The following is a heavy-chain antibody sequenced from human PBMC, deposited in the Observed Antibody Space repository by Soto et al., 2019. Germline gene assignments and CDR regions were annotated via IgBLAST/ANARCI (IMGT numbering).Heavy chain of an antibody. CDR2: IIPIFGTA. J-gene: IGHJ3*02. CDR1: GGTFSSYA. D-gene: IGHD3-22*01. CDR3: ARVVNYYDSSGYFLVFGAFDI. Sequence: QVQLVQSGAEVKKPGSSVKVSCKASGGTFSSYAISWVRQAPGQGLEWMGGIIPIFGTANYAQKFQGRVTITADESTSTGYMELSSLRSEATAVYYCARVVNYYDSSGYFLVFGAFDIWGQGTMVTVSS. V-gene: IGHV1-69*01.